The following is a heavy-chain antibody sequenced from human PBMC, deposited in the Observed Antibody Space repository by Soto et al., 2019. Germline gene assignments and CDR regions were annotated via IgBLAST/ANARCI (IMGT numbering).Heavy chain of an antibody. V-gene: IGHV1-69*01. D-gene: IGHD2-15*01. CDR1: GGTFSSYA. J-gene: IGHJ6*02. CDR2: IIPIFGTA. Sequence: QVQLVQSGAEVKKPGSSVKVSCKASGGTFSSYAISWVRQAPGQGLEWMGGIIPIFGTANYAQKFQGRVTITADESTSTAYMELSSLRSEDTAVYYCASKGVVVVAAKAPYYYYGMDVWGQGTTFTVSS. CDR3: ASKGVVVVAAKAPYYYYGMDV.